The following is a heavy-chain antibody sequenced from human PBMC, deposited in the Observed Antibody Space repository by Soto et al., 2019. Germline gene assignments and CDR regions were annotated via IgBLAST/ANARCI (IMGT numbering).Heavy chain of an antibody. Sequence: GGSLRLSCAASGFTFSDYYMSWIRQAPGKGLEWVSYISSSSSYTNYADSVKGRFTISRDNAKNSLYLQMNSLRAEDTAVYYCARPAYYDSSGYYNQPGAFDIWGQGTMVTVSS. D-gene: IGHD3-22*01. J-gene: IGHJ3*02. CDR2: ISSSSSYT. V-gene: IGHV3-11*06. CDR1: GFTFSDYY. CDR3: ARPAYYDSSGYYNQPGAFDI.